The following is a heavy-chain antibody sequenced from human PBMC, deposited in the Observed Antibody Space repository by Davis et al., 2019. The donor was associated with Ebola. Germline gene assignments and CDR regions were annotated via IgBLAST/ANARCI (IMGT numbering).Heavy chain of an antibody. CDR1: GGSVSSPYHY. CDR2: VYYTGST. CDR3: AANSSSSPWFDP. V-gene: IGHV4-39*07. J-gene: IGHJ5*02. Sequence: PSETLSLTCTVSGGSVSSPYHYWGWVRQPPGKGLEWIGTVYYTGSTYLNPSLKSRVTISVDTSKNQFSLNLRSLTAADTAVYYCAANSSSSPWFDPWGQGTLVTVSS. D-gene: IGHD6-6*01.